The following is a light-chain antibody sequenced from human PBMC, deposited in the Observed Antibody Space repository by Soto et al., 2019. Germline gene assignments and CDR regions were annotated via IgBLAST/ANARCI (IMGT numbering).Light chain of an antibody. CDR1: QSISTY. V-gene: IGKV3-11*01. J-gene: IGKJ3*01. CDR2: DAS. Sequence: IVLTQSPATLSLSPGERATLSCRARQSISTYLAWYQQKPGQAPRLLIYDASNRATGIPARFSGSGSGTDFTLTISSLEPEDFAVYYCQQRNNWPPKFTFGPGTKVEIK. CDR3: QQRNNWPPKFT.